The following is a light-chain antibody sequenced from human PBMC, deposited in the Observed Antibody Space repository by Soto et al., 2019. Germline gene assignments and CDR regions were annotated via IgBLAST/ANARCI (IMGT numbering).Light chain of an antibody. V-gene: IGKV1-39*01. CDR1: QTINTY. CDR2: AAS. Sequence: DIPMTQSPSSLSASVGDRVTITCRASQTINTYLSWFQQKPGKAPKLLIYAASTLQSGVPSRFSGSGSGTDFTLTISSLQPEDFATYYCHQSFITPFTFGPGTQVDLK. J-gene: IGKJ3*01. CDR3: HQSFITPFT.